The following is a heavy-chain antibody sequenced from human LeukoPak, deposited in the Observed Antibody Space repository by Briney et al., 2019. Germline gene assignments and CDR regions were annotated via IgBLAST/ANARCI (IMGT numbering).Heavy chain of an antibody. J-gene: IGHJ4*02. CDR1: GGSFSGYY. CDR2: INHSGST. Sequence: SETLSLTCAVYGGSFSGYYWSWIRQPPGKGLEWIGEINHSGSTNYNPSLKSRVTISVDTSKNQLSLKLSSVTAADTAVYYCARKGWVFDYWGQGTLVTVSS. CDR3: ARKGWVFDY. V-gene: IGHV4-34*01. D-gene: IGHD1-26*01.